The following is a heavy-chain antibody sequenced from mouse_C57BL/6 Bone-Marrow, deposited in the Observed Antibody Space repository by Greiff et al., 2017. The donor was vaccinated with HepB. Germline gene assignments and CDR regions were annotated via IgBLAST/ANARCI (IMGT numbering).Heavy chain of an antibody. CDR1: EYEFPSHD. CDR3: ARPKSYYYYAIDY. D-gene: IGHD1-1*01. V-gene: IGHV5-2*01. CDR2: INSDGGST. J-gene: IGHJ4*01. Sequence: EVKLMESGGGLVQPGESLKLSCESNEYEFPSHDMSWVRKTPEKRLELVAAINSDGGSTYYPDTMERRFIISRDKTKKTLYLQMRNLRSEDKAFYYCARPKSYYYYAIDYWGQGTSVTVSS.